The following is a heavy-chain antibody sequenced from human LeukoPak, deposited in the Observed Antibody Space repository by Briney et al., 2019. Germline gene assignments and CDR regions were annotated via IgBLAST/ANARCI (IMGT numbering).Heavy chain of an antibody. CDR2: IRSSSSYI. J-gene: IGHJ4*02. D-gene: IGHD3-10*01. CDR3: ARAFYGSGSLDY. CDR1: GFTFSSYS. Sequence: GGSLRLFCAASGFTFSSYSMNWVGQAPGKGLGWVASIRSSSSYIYYADSVKGRFTISRDNAKHSLYLQMNSLIVEDTAEYYCARAFYGSGSLDYGGRGTVVSVSS. V-gene: IGHV3-21*01.